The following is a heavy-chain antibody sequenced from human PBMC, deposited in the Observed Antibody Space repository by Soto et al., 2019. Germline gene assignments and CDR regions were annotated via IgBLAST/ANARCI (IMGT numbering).Heavy chain of an antibody. CDR2: INHSGST. CDR3: AMTQGPYYYYYGLDV. J-gene: IGHJ6*02. D-gene: IGHD3-16*01. V-gene: IGHV4-34*01. Sequence: SETLSLTCAVYGGSFSGYYWSWIRQPPGKGLEWIGEINHSGSTNYNPSLKSRVTISVDTSKNQFSLKLSSVTAADTAVYYCAMTQGPYYYYYGLDVWGQGTTVTVSS. CDR1: GGSFSGYY.